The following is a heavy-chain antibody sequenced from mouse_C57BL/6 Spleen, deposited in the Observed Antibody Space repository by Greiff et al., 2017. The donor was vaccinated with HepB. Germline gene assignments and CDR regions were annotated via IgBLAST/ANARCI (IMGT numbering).Heavy chain of an antibody. D-gene: IGHD3-2*02. CDR2: INPNNGGT. CDR1: GYTFTDYN. V-gene: IGHV1-22*01. Sequence: EVQLQQSGPELVKPGASVKMSCKASGYTFTDYNMHWVKQSHGKSLEWIGYINPNNGGTSYNQKFKGKATLTVNKSSSTAYMELRSLTSEDSAVYYCAGQLRLAWFAYWGQGTLVTVSA. CDR3: AGQLRLAWFAY. J-gene: IGHJ3*01.